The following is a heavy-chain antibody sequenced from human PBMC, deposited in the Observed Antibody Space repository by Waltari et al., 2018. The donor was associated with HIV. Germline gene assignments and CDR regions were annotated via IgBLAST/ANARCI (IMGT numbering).Heavy chain of an antibody. J-gene: IGHJ4*02. D-gene: IGHD3-10*01. CDR1: SDAIKNDN. Sequence: QVQLQESGPGLVKPSETLSLTCTVSSDAIKNDNWNWIRQPPGKELEWIGYISYSGSTKYGPSLKSRVTMSLVSSKNQFSLKLRSVTAADTAVYFCARGRRWLQFHGHYYFDYWGQGTLVTVSS. CDR3: ARGRRWLQFHGHYYFDY. V-gene: IGHV4-59*01. CDR2: ISYSGST.